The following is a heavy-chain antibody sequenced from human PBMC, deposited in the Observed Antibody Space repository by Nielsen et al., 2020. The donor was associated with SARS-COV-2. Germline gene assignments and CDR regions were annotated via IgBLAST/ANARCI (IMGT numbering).Heavy chain of an antibody. V-gene: IGHV4-59*08. CDR2: IYDNGRRT. D-gene: IGHD1-26*01. Sequence: GSLRLSCAVSGGAIADDYWSWIRQPPGKGLEWIGYIYDNGRRTEYNPSLRSRVTISADTSKKQFSLRLTSVTAADTAVYYCAKWEHNWFDPWGQGILVTVSS. CDR3: AKWEHNWFDP. CDR1: GGAIADDY. J-gene: IGHJ5*02.